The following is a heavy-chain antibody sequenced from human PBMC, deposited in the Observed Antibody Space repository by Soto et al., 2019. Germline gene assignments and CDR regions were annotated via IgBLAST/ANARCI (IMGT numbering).Heavy chain of an antibody. CDR3: VRGGHGSGSYLGSS. J-gene: IGHJ5*02. CDR1: GFTFTTYW. V-gene: IGHV3-7*03. CDR2: IRQDGGAQ. Sequence: GGSLRLSCVASGFTFTTYWMSWVRQAPGKGLQWVANIRQDGGAQYYVDSVKGRFTISRDNAKNSVYLQMDSLRVEDTAVYYCVRGGHGSGSYLGSSWGQGILVTVPQ. D-gene: IGHD3-10*01.